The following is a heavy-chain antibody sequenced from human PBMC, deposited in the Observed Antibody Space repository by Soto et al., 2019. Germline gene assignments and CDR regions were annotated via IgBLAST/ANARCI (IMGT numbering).Heavy chain of an antibody. V-gene: IGHV3-23*01. CDR3: AKGLEGGLFDY. CDR2: ISGSGATA. CDR1: GFTFNTFA. Sequence: PGGSLRLSCAASGFTFNTFAISWVRQSPGKGLAWVSSISGSGATAYYTDSVKGRFTISSDNSKSTVHLQMNSLRAEDTGVYYCAKGLEGGLFDYWGQGTVVTVSS. D-gene: IGHD3-16*01. J-gene: IGHJ4*02.